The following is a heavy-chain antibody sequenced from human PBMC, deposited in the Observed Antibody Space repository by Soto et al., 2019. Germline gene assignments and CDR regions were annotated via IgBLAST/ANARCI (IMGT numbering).Heavy chain of an antibody. V-gene: IGHV3-15*01. CDR2: IKSKTDGGTT. CDR3: TGRHGDYLYYYYYGMDV. CDR1: GFTFSNAW. J-gene: IGHJ6*02. D-gene: IGHD4-17*01. Sequence: EVQLVESGGGLVKPGGSLRLSCAASGFTFSNAWMSWVRQAPGKGLEWVGRIKSKTDGGTTDYAAPVKGRFTISRDDSKNTLYLQMNSLKTEDTAVYYCTGRHGDYLYYYYYGMDVWGQGTTVTVSS.